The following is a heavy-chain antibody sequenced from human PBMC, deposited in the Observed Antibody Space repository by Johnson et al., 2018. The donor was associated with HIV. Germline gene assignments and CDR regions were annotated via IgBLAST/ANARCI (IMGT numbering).Heavy chain of an antibody. J-gene: IGHJ3*01. D-gene: IGHD1-1*01. CDR3: ARQPWDAFDV. CDR2: ISGSGGST. V-gene: IGHV3-23*04. Sequence: VQLVESGGGLVQPGGSLRLSCAASGFTFSSYAMSWVRQAPGKGLEWVSGISGSGGSTYYAESVKGRFTISRDNSKNTLHLQMNSLRAEDTAVYYCARQPWDAFDVWGRGTMVTVSS. CDR1: GFTFSSYA.